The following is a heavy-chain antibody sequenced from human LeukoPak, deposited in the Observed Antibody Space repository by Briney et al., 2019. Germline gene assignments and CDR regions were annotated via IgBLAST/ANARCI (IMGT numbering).Heavy chain of an antibody. J-gene: IGHJ5*02. CDR1: GYTFTDYY. V-gene: IGHV1-2*02. D-gene: IGHD5-12*01. CDR2: INPNSGGT. CDR3: ARDNSVGDSAWWFDP. Sequence: GASVKVSCKASGYTFTDYYMHWVRQAPGQGLEWMGWINPNSGGTNYAQKFQGRVTMTRDMATSTDYMEVSSLRSEDTAVYYCARDNSVGDSAWWFDPWGQGTLVTVSS.